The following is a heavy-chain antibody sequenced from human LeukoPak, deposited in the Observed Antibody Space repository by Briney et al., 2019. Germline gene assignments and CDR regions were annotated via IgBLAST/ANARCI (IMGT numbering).Heavy chain of an antibody. CDR3: TVISGDY. CDR1: GFSFSRYW. CDR2: IRSKSSGGTT. J-gene: IGHJ4*02. D-gene: IGHD2-21*01. V-gene: IGHV3-49*04. Sequence: GGSLRLSCAASGFSFSRYWMSWVRQAPGKGLEWVGFIRSKSSGGTTEYAASVKGRFTISRDDSKSIAYLQMNSLKTEDTAVYYCTVISGDYWGQGTLVTVSS.